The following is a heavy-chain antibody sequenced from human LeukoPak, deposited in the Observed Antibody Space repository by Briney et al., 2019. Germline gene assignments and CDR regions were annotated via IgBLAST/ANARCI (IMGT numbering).Heavy chain of an antibody. J-gene: IGHJ4*02. V-gene: IGHV4-39*01. CDR3: ATQIFYFGSGINRVYFDY. CDR1: GGSISSSSYY. D-gene: IGHD3-10*01. Sequence: SETLSLTCTVSGGSISSSSYYWGWIRQPPGKGLEWIGSIYYSGSTYYNPSLKSRVTISVDTSKNQFSLKLSSVTAADTAVYYFATQIFYFGSGINRVYFDYWAKEPLVTVS. CDR2: IYYSGST.